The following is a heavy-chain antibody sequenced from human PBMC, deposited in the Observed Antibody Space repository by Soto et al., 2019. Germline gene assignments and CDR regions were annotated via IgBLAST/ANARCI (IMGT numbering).Heavy chain of an antibody. J-gene: IGHJ6*03. V-gene: IGHV4-34*01. CDR3: ASGYCSSTSCISPSPFYYYYYMDV. CDR2: INHSGST. D-gene: IGHD2-2*01. Sequence: SETLSLTCAVYGGSFSGYYWSWIRQPPGKGLEWIGEINHSGSTNYNPSLKSRVTISVDTSKNQFSLKLSSVTAADTAVYYCASGYCSSTSCISPSPFYYYYYMDVWGKGTTVTVSS. CDR1: GGSFSGYY.